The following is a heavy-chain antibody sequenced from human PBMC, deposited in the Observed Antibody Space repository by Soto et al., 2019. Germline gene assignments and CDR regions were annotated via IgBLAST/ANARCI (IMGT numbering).Heavy chain of an antibody. D-gene: IGHD6-19*01. J-gene: IGHJ4*02. V-gene: IGHV3-23*01. CDR1: GFTFSNYV. Sequence: GGSLRLSCAASGFTFSNYVMSWVRQAPGKGLEWVSAIRGSGSGTYYRDSVKGRFTISRDNSENTLYLQMNIPRAEDTAVYFCARGRNSGSPFDNWGQGTLVTVSS. CDR3: ARGRNSGSPFDN. CDR2: IRGSGSGT.